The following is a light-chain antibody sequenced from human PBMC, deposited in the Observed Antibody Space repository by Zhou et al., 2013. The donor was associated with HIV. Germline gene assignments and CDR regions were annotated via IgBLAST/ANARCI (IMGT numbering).Light chain of an antibody. Sequence: DIQMTQSPSTLSASVGDRVTITCRASQSISGWLAWYQQKPGKAPNLLIYKASTLESGVPSRFSGSGSGTEFTLTISSLQADDFATYYCHQYNSSPWTFGQGTKVEIK. V-gene: IGKV1-5*03. CDR1: QSISGW. CDR3: HQYNSSPWT. CDR2: KAS. J-gene: IGKJ1*01.